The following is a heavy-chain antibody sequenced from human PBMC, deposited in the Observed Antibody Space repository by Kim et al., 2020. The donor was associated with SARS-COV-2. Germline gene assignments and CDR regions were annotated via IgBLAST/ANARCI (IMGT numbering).Heavy chain of an antibody. Sequence: GGSLRLSCTASGLNFDNSAMNWVRQAPGKGLEWVAVISFDGRNKDDAAPVKGRFTISRDNYKSTLYLEMNSRRVEDTALYYVTRGHYYESMTLSDYYNGMDVWRQGTTVTVSS. CDR2: ISFDGRNK. J-gene: IGHJ6*02. CDR1: GLNFDNSA. D-gene: IGHD3-22*01. V-gene: IGHV3-30*03. CDR3: TRGHYYESMTLSDYYNGMDV.